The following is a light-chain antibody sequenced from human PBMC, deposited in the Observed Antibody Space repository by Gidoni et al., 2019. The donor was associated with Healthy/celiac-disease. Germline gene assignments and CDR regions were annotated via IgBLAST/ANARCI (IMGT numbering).Light chain of an antibody. CDR3: LQDNSPWT. Sequence: IQMTQSPSAMSASVGDRVTSTSRASQGISNSLAWFQHKPGKVPKRLIYAASSLQSGVPSRISGSGAGTEFTITISSLQPEDVANYYWLQDNSPWTFGQGTKVEIK. CDR1: QGISNS. J-gene: IGKJ1*01. CDR2: AAS. V-gene: IGKV1-17*03.